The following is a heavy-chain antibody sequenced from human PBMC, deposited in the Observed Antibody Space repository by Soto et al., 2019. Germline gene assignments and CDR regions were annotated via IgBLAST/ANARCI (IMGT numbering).Heavy chain of an antibody. D-gene: IGHD2-2*01. V-gene: IGHV3-74*01. CDR1: GFTFSTYW. CDR2: ISTDGSST. J-gene: IGHJ4*02. CDR3: AKATGSNHPFDY. Sequence: EVQLVESGGGLVQPGGSLRLSCAATGFTFSTYWMHWVRQGPGKGLVWVSRISTDGSSTTYGDSVKGRFTISRDNAKNTLYLQMNSLRAEDTAVYYCAKATGSNHPFDYWGQGSLVTVSS.